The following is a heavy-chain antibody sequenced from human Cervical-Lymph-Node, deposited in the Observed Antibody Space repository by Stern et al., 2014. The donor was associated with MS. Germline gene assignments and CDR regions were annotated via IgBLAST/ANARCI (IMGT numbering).Heavy chain of an antibody. Sequence: VQLVESGAEVKKPGASVKVSCKVSGYTLSELSVHWVRQAPGKGLGCMGGFDPEDGETIYAQNFQGRVTMTEDTSTDTAYMELSSLTSEDTAVYYCATGNYFGSGTYSLYYFDYWGQGTLVTVSS. D-gene: IGHD3-10*01. V-gene: IGHV1-24*01. J-gene: IGHJ4*02. CDR2: FDPEDGET. CDR3: ATGNYFGSGTYSLYYFDY. CDR1: GYTLSELS.